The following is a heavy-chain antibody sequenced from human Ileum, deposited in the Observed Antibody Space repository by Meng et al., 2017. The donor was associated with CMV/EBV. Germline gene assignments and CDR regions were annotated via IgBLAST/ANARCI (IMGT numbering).Heavy chain of an antibody. Sequence: ETLSLTCTVSGGSISSYYWSWIRQPPGKGLEWIGYIYYSGSTNYNPSLKSRVTISVDTSKNQFSLKLSSVTAADTAVYYCATGSCSSTSCYNFDYWGQGTLVTVSS. D-gene: IGHD2-2*02. V-gene: IGHV4-59*01. CDR1: GGSISSYY. CDR3: ATGSCSSTSCYNFDY. CDR2: IYYSGST. J-gene: IGHJ4*02.